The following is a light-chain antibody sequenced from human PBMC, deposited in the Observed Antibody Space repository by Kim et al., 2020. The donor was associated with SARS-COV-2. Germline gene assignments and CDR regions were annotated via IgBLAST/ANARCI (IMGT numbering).Light chain of an antibody. Sequence: GDRVTITCRASQSISSYLNWYQQKPGKAPQLVIYAASSLQSGVPSRFSGSGSGTEFTLTISSLQPEDFATYYCQQSYSTPPHFGQGTKLEI. CDR1: QSISSY. V-gene: IGKV1-39*01. J-gene: IGKJ2*01. CDR3: QQSYSTPPH. CDR2: AAS.